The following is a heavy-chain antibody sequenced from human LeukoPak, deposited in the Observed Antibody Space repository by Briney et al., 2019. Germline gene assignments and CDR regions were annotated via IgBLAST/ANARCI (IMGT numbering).Heavy chain of an antibody. V-gene: IGHV4-34*01. CDR3: ASSANYYDRIDY. CDR1: GGSFSGYY. J-gene: IGHJ4*02. D-gene: IGHD3-22*01. CDR2: INHSGST. Sequence: SETLSLTCAVYGGSFSGYYWSWIRQPPGKGLEWIGEINHSGSTNYNPSLKSRVTISVDTSKNQFSLKLSSATAADTAVYYCASSANYYDRIDYWGQGTLVTVSS.